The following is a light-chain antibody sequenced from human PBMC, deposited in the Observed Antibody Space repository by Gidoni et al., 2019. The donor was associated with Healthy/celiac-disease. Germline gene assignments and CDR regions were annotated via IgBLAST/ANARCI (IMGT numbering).Light chain of an antibody. CDR2: KDI. V-gene: IGLV3-25*03. CDR1: ALPKQY. CDR3: QSADSSGIYV. J-gene: IGLJ1*01. Sequence: SYELTQPPSVSVSPGQTARITCSGDALPKQYAYWYPQKPGQAPVLVIYKDIARPSGIPERFSGSSSGTTVTLTISGVQAEDEADYYCQSADSSGIYVFGTGTKVTVL.